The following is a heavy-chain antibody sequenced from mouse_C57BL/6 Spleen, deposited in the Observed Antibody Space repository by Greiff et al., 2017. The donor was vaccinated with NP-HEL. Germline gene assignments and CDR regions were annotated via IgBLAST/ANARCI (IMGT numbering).Heavy chain of an antibody. J-gene: IGHJ4*01. V-gene: IGHV1-26*01. CDR3: ARFGYYAMDY. Sequence: VQLQQSGPELVKPGASVKISCKASGYTFTDYYMNWVKQSHGKSLEWIGDINPNNGGTSYNQKFKGKATLTVDKSSSTAYMALRSLTSEDSAVYYCARFGYYAMDYWGQGTSVTVSS. CDR1: GYTFTDYY. CDR2: INPNNGGT.